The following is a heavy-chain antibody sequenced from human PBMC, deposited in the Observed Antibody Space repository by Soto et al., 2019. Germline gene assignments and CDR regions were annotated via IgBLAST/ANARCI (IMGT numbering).Heavy chain of an antibody. J-gene: IGHJ4*02. V-gene: IGHV1-18*01. CDR1: GDIFTTHG. Sequence: ASVKVSCKASGDIFTTHGLSWVRQAPGQGLEWMGWINPNNGNTVYAQKFQGRGTMTIDTSTSTAYMELGSLRSDDTAVYYCARGYCSGGICSIDYWGQGTPVTVSS. D-gene: IGHD2-15*01. CDR3: ARGYCSGGICSIDY. CDR2: INPNNGNT.